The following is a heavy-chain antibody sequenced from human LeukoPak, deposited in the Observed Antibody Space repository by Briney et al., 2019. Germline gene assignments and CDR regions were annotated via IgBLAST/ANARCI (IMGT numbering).Heavy chain of an antibody. Sequence: PGGSLRLSCAASGFTFSSYSMNWVRQAPGKGLEWVSSISGSSSYIYYADSVKGRFTISRDNAKNSLYLQMNSLRAEDTAVYYCARVGCSGGSCYSDYWGQGTLVTVSS. CDR2: ISGSSSYI. CDR3: ARVGCSGGSCYSDY. V-gene: IGHV3-21*01. J-gene: IGHJ4*02. D-gene: IGHD2-15*01. CDR1: GFTFSSYS.